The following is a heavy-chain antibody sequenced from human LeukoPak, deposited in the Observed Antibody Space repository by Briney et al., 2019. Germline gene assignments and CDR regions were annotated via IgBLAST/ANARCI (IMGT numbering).Heavy chain of an antibody. CDR2: INWNGGST. V-gene: IGHV3-20*04. CDR1: RFTFDDYG. Sequence: GGSLRLSCAASRFTFDDYGMSWDRQAPGKGLEWVCGINWNGGSTGYADSVKGRFTISRDNAKNSLYLQMNSLRAEDTALYYCARVVAAAGTDWFDPWGQGTLVTVSS. J-gene: IGHJ5*02. CDR3: ARVVAAAGTDWFDP. D-gene: IGHD6-13*01.